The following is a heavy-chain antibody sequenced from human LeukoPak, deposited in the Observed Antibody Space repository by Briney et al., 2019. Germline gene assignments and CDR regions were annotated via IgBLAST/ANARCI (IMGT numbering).Heavy chain of an antibody. Sequence: GGSLRLSCAASGFTFSSYSMNWVRQAPGKGLEWVSYISSSSSTIYYADSVKGRFTISRDNAKNSLFLQMNSLRVEDTAVYYCATYIVGPTIDYWGQGTLVTVSS. CDR2: ISSSSSTI. V-gene: IGHV3-48*04. CDR1: GFTFSSYS. CDR3: ATYIVGPTIDY. J-gene: IGHJ4*02. D-gene: IGHD1-26*01.